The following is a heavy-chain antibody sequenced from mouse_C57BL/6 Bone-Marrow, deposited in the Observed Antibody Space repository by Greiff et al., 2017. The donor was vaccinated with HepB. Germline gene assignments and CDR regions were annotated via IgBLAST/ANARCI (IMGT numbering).Heavy chain of an antibody. D-gene: IGHD2-2*01. CDR3: ARRMVTKGFYWYFDV. J-gene: IGHJ1*03. CDR2: INPSNGGT. CDR1: GYTFTSYW. V-gene: IGHV1-53*01. Sequence: QVQLQQSGTELVKPGASVKLSCKASGYTFTSYWMHWVKQRPGQGLEWIGNINPSNGGTNYNEKFKSKATLTVDKSSSTAYMQLSSLTSEDSAVYYCARRMVTKGFYWYFDVWGTGTTFTVSS.